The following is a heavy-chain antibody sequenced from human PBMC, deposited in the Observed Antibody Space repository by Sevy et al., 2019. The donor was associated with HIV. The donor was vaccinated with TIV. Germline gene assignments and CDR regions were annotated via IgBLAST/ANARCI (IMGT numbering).Heavy chain of an antibody. V-gene: IGHV3-7*03. D-gene: IGHD1-26*01. CDR3: ARDPVVGAIDGMGY. CDR2: IKQDGSEK. J-gene: IGHJ4*02. CDR1: GFTFSSYW. Sequence: GGSLRLSCAASGFTFSSYWMSWVRQAPGKGLEWVANIKQDGSEKYYVDSVKDRFTISRDNAKNSLYLQMNSLRAEDTAVYYCARDPVVGAIDGMGYWGQGTLVTVSS.